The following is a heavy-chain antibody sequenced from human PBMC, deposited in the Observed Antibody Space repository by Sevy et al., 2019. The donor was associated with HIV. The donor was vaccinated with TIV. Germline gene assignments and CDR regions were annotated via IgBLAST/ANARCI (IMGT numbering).Heavy chain of an antibody. CDR1: GFTFSKYS. V-gene: IGHV3-23*01. CDR2: LSFGCGEI. D-gene: IGHD2-8*01. CDR3: AREGCTKPHDY. Sequence: GGSLRLSCAASGFTFSKYSMSWVRQPPGKGLEWVSTLSFGCGEINYADSVKGRFTISRDNSKISVYLQMNNLRREDTAVYYCAREGCTKPHDYWGQGTLVTVSS. J-gene: IGHJ4*02.